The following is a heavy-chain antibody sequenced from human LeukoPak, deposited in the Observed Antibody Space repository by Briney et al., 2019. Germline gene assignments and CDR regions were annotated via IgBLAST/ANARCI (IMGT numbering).Heavy chain of an antibody. CDR2: ISGSGSSI. V-gene: IGHV3-48*03. CDR3: AREPVHNYGDPPFDY. CDR1: GFTFSSYA. Sequence: GGSLRLSCAASGFTFSSYAMNWVRQAPGKGLEWVSYISGSGSSIYYADSVKGRFTVSRDNAKNSLHLQMNSLRADDTALYYCAREPVHNYGDPPFDYWGQGTLVTVSS. D-gene: IGHD5-18*01. J-gene: IGHJ4*02.